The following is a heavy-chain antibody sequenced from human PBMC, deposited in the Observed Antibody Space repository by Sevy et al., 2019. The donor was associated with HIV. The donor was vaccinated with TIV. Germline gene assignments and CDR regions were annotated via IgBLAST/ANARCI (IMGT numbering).Heavy chain of an antibody. J-gene: IGHJ6*02. CDR1: GLRFNNFG. CDR2: IRYDGINK. CDR3: AKGGSGGINHYGMDV. Sequence: GGSLRLSCAASGLRFNNFGMYWVRQAPGKGLEGVAFIRYDGINKYYVDSVKGRSTISRANSKDTLYLEMKSLRLEDTAIYYCAKGGSGGINHYGMDVWGQGTTVTVSS. D-gene: IGHD6-25*01. V-gene: IGHV3-30*02.